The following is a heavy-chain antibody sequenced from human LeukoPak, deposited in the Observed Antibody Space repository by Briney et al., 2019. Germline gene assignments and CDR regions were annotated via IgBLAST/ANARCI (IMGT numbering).Heavy chain of an antibody. J-gene: IGHJ5*02. D-gene: IGHD3-22*01. Sequence: PSETLSLTCTVSGASISSYYWNWIRQPPGKGLECIGHIFYSGSTISNPSLKSRVTISIDTSKNQFSLKLSSVTAADTAVYYCARGTYYYYDSSGYLFWFDPWGPGTLVTVSS. V-gene: IGHV4-59*01. CDR2: IFYSGST. CDR3: ARGTYYYYDSSGYLFWFDP. CDR1: GASISSYY.